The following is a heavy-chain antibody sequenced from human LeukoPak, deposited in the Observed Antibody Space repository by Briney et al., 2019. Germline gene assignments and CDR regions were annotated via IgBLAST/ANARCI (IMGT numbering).Heavy chain of an antibody. J-gene: IGHJ4*02. Sequence: ASVKVSCKASGYTFTSYGISWVRQAPGQGLEWMGWISAYNGNTHYAQKLQGRVTMTTDTSTSTAYMELRSLRSDDTAVYYCARLPSGYELSYFDYWGQGTLVTVSS. V-gene: IGHV1-18*01. CDR1: GYTFTSYG. CDR3: ARLPSGYELSYFDY. D-gene: IGHD5-12*01. CDR2: ISAYNGNT.